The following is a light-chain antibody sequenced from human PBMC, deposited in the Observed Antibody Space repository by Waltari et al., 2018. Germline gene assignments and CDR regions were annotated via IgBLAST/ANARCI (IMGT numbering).Light chain of an antibody. CDR3: QQYGSSVMYT. J-gene: IGKJ2*01. V-gene: IGKV3-20*01. CDR1: QSLTKKY. CDR2: GAS. Sequence: EIVLTQSPGTLSLSPGERATLSCRASQSLTKKYLAWYQQKPGQAPRLLIYGASSRAAGIPDRFSGSGSGTDFTLTISRLEPEDFALYYCQQYGSSVMYTFGQGTKVEIK.